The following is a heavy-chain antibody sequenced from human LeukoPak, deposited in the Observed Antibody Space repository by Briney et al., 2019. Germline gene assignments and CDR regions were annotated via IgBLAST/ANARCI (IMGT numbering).Heavy chain of an antibody. CDR2: IRSKAYGGTT. Sequence: GGSLRLSCTASGFTFGDYAMSWVRQAPGKGLEWVGFIRSKAYGGTTEYAASVKGRFTISRDDSKSIAYLQMNSLKTEDTAVYYCTRDSSMYYYGSGSYYNTPYYYYYMDVWGKGTTATISS. CDR3: TRDSSMYYYGSGSYYNTPYYYYYMDV. D-gene: IGHD3-10*01. J-gene: IGHJ6*03. V-gene: IGHV3-49*04. CDR1: GFTFGDYA.